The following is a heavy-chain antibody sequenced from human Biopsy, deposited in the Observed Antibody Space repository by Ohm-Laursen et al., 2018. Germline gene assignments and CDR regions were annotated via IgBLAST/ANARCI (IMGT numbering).Heavy chain of an antibody. J-gene: IGHJ3*02. CDR3: ARVEAGTYDALDI. CDR2: IFYSGTT. CDR1: GGSMNNYY. V-gene: IGHV4-59*07. Sequence: PSDTLSLTCSVSGGSMNNYYWNWIRRPPGKGLEWIGYIFYSGTTKYNPSLASRVTFSVDMSKSQFSLKLYSVTAADTAVYYCARVEAGTYDALDIWGQGTLVAVSA. D-gene: IGHD1-26*01.